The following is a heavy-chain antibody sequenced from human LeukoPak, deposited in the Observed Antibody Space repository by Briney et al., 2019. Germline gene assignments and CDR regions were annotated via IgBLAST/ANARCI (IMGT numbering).Heavy chain of an antibody. D-gene: IGHD2-2*01. J-gene: IGHJ4*02. Sequence: SENLSLNCAVYGGSFSGYYWSWLRQPPGKGLEWIGEINHSGSTNYNPSLKRRVTISVETSKKQFSLKLSSVTAADTAVYYCAREIVVVPAAYDYWGQGTLVTVSS. CDR1: GGSFSGYY. V-gene: IGHV4-34*01. CDR3: AREIVVVPAAYDY. CDR2: INHSGST.